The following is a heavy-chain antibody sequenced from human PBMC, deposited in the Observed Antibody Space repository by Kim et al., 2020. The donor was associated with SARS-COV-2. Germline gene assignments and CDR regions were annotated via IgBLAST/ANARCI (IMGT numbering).Heavy chain of an antibody. V-gene: IGHV3-48*02. Sequence: STLYYTDTGKCRFTIARDNAKNSLYLQMNSLRDEDTAVYYCASMVQGLDYWGQGTLVTVSS. CDR2: STL. CDR3: ASMVQGLDY. D-gene: IGHD3-10*01. J-gene: IGHJ4*02.